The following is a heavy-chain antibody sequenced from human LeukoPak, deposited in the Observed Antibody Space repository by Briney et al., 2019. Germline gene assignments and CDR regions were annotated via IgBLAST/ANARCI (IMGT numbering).Heavy chain of an antibody. CDR1: GFTFSSYS. Sequence: GGSLRLPCAASGFTFSSYSMNWVRQAPGKGLEWVSSISSSSSYIYYAGSVKGRFTISRDNAKNSLYLQMNSLRGEDTAVYYCAKDRDQVRYFDWSLDYWGQGTLVTVSS. V-gene: IGHV3-21*01. D-gene: IGHD3-9*01. J-gene: IGHJ4*02. CDR3: AKDRDQVRYFDWSLDY. CDR2: ISSSSSYI.